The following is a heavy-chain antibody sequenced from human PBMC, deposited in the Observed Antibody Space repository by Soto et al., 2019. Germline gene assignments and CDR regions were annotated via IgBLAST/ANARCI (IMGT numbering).Heavy chain of an antibody. V-gene: IGHV4-39*01. D-gene: IGHD4-17*01. CDR1: GGSISSSSYY. Sequence: SQTLSLTCTVSGGSISSSSYYWGWIRQPPGKGLEWIGSIYYSGSTYYNPSLKSRVTISVDTSKNQFSLKLSSVTAADTAVYYCARLMTTVTTSPVDPWGQGTLVTVSS. J-gene: IGHJ5*02. CDR2: IYYSGST. CDR3: ARLMTTVTTSPVDP.